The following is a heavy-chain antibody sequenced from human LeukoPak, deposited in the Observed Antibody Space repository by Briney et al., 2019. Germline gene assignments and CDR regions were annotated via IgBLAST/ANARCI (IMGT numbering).Heavy chain of an antibody. Sequence: ASETLSLTCAVYGGSFSGYYWSWIRQPPGEGLEWIGEINHSGSTNYNPSLKSRVTISVDTSKNQFSLKLSSVTAADTAVYYCARKEQWLPHDAFDIWGQGTMVTVSS. CDR2: INHSGST. J-gene: IGHJ3*02. CDR1: GGSFSGYY. V-gene: IGHV4-34*01. CDR3: ARKEQWLPHDAFDI. D-gene: IGHD6-19*01.